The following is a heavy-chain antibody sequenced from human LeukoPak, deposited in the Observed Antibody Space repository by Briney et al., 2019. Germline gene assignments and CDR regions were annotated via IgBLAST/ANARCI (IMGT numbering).Heavy chain of an antibody. J-gene: IGHJ5*02. CDR3: ARGGLLGYCSSTSCYSWFDP. V-gene: IGHV3-7*04. Sequence: GGSLRLSCAASGFTFSSYWMSWVRQAPGKGLEWVANIKQDVSEKYYVDSVKGRFTISRDNAKNSLYLQMNSLRAEDTAVYYCARGGLLGYCSSTSCYSWFDPWGQGTLVTVSS. CDR1: GFTFSSYW. D-gene: IGHD2-2*01. CDR2: IKQDVSEK.